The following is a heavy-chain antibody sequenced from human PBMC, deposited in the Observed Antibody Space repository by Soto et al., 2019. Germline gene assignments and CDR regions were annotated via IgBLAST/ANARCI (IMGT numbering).Heavy chain of an antibody. D-gene: IGHD3-9*01. V-gene: IGHV1-2*02. J-gene: IGHJ4*02. CDR2: INPNSGGT. CDR1: GYTFTGYY. CDR3: ARDMGLRYFDWLIDY. Sequence: ASVKVSCKASGYTFTGYYMHWVRQAPGQGLEWMGWINPNSGGTNYAQKFQGRVTMTRDTSISTAYMELSRLRSDDTAVYYCARDMGLRYFDWLIDYWGQGTLVTVSS.